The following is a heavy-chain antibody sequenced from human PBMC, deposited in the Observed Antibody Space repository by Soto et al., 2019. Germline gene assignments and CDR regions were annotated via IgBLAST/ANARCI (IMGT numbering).Heavy chain of an antibody. CDR1: GGSISSYY. CDR2: IYYSGST. Sequence: QVQLQESGPGLVKPSETLSLTCTVSGGSISSYYWSWIRQPPGKGLEWIGYIYYSGSTNYNPSLKSRVTIXXDXSTXQFSLKLSSVTAADTAVYYCARDWLQYRTTGWFDPWGQGTLVTVSS. J-gene: IGHJ5*02. D-gene: IGHD4-4*01. CDR3: ARDWLQYRTTGWFDP. V-gene: IGHV4-59*01.